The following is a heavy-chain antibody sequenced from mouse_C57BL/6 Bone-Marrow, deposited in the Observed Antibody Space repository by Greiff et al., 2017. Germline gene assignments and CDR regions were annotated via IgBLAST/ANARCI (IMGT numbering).Heavy chain of an antibody. J-gene: IGHJ2*01. V-gene: IGHV1-82*01. Sequence: VKLQQSGPELVKPGASVKISCKASGYAFSSSWMNWVKQRPGKGLEWIGRIYPGDGDTNYNGKFKGKATLTADKSSSTAYMQLSSLTSEDSAVYFCASERGYWGQGTTLTVSS. CDR1: GYAFSSSW. CDR3: ASERGY. CDR2: IYPGDGDT.